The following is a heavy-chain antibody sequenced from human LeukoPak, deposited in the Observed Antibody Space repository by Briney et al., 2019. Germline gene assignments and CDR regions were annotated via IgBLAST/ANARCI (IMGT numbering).Heavy chain of an antibody. Sequence: ASVKVSCKVSGYTLTELSMHWVRQAPGKGLEWMGGFDPEDGETIYAQKFQGRVTMTEDTSTDTAYMELSSLRSEDTAVYYCATGMKYNWNYEGWGQGTLVTVSS. CDR2: FDPEDGET. D-gene: IGHD1-7*01. CDR1: GYTLTELS. CDR3: ATGMKYNWNYEG. V-gene: IGHV1-24*01. J-gene: IGHJ4*02.